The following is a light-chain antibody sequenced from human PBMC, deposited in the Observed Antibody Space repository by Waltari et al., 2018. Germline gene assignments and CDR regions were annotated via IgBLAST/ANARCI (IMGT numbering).Light chain of an antibody. Sequence: QSALPQPASVSGSPGQSITISCTRTSSDGRTFNPVSWYQQHPGKVPKLIIYEVSKRPSGVSNHFSGSKSGNTASLTISGLRAEDETDYYCCSYAGSRTYVFGTGTKVTVL. V-gene: IGLV2-23*02. CDR2: EVS. CDR1: SSDGRTFNP. J-gene: IGLJ1*01. CDR3: CSYAGSRTYV.